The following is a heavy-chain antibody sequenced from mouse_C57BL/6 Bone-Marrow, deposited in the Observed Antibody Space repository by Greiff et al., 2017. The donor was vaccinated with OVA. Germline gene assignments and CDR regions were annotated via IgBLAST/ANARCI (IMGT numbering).Heavy chain of an antibody. D-gene: IGHD1-1*01. V-gene: IGHV1-55*01. CDR2: VFPGSGGS. CDR1: GYTFTNNW. Sequence: QVQLQQSGAELVKPGASVKMSCRASGYTFTNNWITWVRQRPGQGLEWIGDVFPGSGGSNNNEKFKRRATLTVDTSSSTAYMQLSSLTSEDSAVYYCARDYGSSGGALGYWGQGTSVTVSS. J-gene: IGHJ4*01. CDR3: ARDYGSSGGALGY.